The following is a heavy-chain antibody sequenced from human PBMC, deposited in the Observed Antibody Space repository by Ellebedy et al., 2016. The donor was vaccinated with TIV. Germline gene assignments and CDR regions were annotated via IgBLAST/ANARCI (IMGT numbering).Heavy chain of an antibody. CDR3: RVGKQLVWDYSMDV. J-gene: IGHJ6*02. CDR2: ISSRGSTI. Sequence: GGSLRLXCAASGFTFSTYSMNWVRQAPGKGLEWVSLISSRGSTIYYTDSVKGRFTISRDNAKNSLYLQMNSLRAEDTAVYYCRVGKQLVWDYSMDVWGPGTTVTVSS. V-gene: IGHV3-48*04. CDR1: GFTFSTYS. D-gene: IGHD1-1*01.